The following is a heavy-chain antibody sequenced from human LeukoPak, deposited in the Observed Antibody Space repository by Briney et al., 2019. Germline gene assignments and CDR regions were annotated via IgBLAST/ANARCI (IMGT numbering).Heavy chain of an antibody. J-gene: IGHJ4*02. CDR3: VRQDHDILTALQDS. Sequence: SETLSLTYTLSGASISNTRHYWGWIRQPQGKGLEWIASTYHTGRSYYSPSLKTRVSLSMDNANNQFSLKLISVTAAYTALYYCVRQDHDILTALQDSWGQGILVTVSS. V-gene: IGHV4-39*01. D-gene: IGHD3-9*01. CDR2: TYHTGRS. CDR1: GASISNTRHY.